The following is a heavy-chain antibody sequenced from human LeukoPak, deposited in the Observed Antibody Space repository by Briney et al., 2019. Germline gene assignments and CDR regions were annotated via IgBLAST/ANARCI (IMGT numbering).Heavy chain of an antibody. CDR2: ISSSSSTI. D-gene: IGHD4-17*01. CDR1: GFTFSSYS. CDR3: ARDSVHAFDS. J-gene: IGHJ5*01. Sequence: GGSLRLSCAASGFTFSSYSMNWVRQAPGKGLEWVSYISSSSSTIFYTDSVKGRFTISRDNAKNSLYLQMNSLSAEDTAVYYCARDSVHAFDSWGQGTLVTVSS. V-gene: IGHV3-48*01.